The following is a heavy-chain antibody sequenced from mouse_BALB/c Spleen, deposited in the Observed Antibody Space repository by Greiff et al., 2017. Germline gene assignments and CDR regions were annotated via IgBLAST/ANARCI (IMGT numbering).Heavy chain of an antibody. CDR1: GYSFTGYN. Sequence: EVQLQQSGPELEKPGASVKISCKASGYSFTGYNMNWVKQSNGKSLEWIGNIDPYNGGTGYNQKFKSKATLTVDNSSSTAYMELRSLTSEDSAVYYCARPYYGYWFAYWGQGTLVTVSA. D-gene: IGHD1-2*01. CDR3: ARPYYGYWFAY. J-gene: IGHJ3*01. V-gene: IGHV1S29*02. CDR2: IDPYNGGT.